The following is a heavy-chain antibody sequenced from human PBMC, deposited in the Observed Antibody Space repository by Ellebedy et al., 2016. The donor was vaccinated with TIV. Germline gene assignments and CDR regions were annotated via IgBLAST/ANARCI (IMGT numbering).Heavy chain of an antibody. CDR1: GFTFSSYA. CDR3: ARDQGWAYPGSTRFDY. Sequence: PGGSLRLSCVASGFTFSSYAVSWVRQAPGKGLEWVSSLSGSGGSTYYADSVKGRFTISRDNSKNSLYLQMSSLRAEDTAVYYCARDQGWAYPGSTRFDYWGQGTLVTVSS. V-gene: IGHV3-23*01. J-gene: IGHJ4*03. CDR2: LSGSGGST. D-gene: IGHD3-10*01.